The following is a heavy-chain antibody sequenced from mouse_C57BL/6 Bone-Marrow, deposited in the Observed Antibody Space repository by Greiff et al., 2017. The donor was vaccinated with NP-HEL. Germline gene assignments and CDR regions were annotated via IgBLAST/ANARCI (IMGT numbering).Heavy chain of an antibody. CDR2: IYPRSGNT. CDR3: AKIYYYGSSYAY. V-gene: IGHV1-81*01. D-gene: IGHD1-1*01. CDR1: GYTFTSYG. J-gene: IGHJ3*01. Sequence: QVQLKESGAELARPGASVKLSCKASGYTFTSYGISWVKQRTGQGLEWIGEIYPRSGNTYYNEKFKGKATLTADKSSSTAYMELRSLTSEDSAVYFCAKIYYYGSSYAYWGQGTLVTVSA.